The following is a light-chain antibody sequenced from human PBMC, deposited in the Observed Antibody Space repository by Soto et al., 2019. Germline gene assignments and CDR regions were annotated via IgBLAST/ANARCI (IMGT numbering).Light chain of an antibody. J-gene: IGLJ1*01. V-gene: IGLV2-14*01. CDR3: SSYTRRSTYV. Sequence: QSALTQPASVSGSPGQSITISCTGTSSDVGGYNYVSWYQQHPDKAPKLIIFEVSIRPSGVSTRFSGSKSGNTASLTISGLQAEDEADYYCSSYTRRSTYVFGTGTKLTVL. CDR1: SSDVGGYNY. CDR2: EVS.